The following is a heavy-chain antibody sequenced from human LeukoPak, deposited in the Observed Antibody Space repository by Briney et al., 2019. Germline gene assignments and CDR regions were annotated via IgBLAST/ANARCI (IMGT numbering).Heavy chain of an antibody. Sequence: GASVKVSCKASGYTFTGYYIHWVRQAPGQGLEWMGWINPNSGGTNYAQKFQGRVTMTRNTSISTAYMELSRLRSDDTAVYYCARDPPRAIFGVVISYGMDVWGQGTTVTVSS. J-gene: IGHJ6*02. V-gene: IGHV1-2*02. CDR2: INPNSGGT. CDR1: GYTFTGYY. CDR3: ARDPPRAIFGVVISYGMDV. D-gene: IGHD3-3*01.